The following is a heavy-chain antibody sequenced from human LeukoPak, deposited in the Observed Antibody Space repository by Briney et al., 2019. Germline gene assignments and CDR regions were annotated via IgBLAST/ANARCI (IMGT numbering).Heavy chain of an antibody. CDR2: IYHSGST. CDR1: GSIVNYY. CDR3: ATGPQYDY. J-gene: IGHJ4*02. Sequence: PSETLSLTCTVSGSIVNYYLSWIRQTPGKGPEWLGYIYHSGSTKYNSSLKRRVTMSVDTSSNQFPLNLKSVTAADTAVYYCATGPQYDYWGPGMLVTVSS. V-gene: IGHV4-59*01.